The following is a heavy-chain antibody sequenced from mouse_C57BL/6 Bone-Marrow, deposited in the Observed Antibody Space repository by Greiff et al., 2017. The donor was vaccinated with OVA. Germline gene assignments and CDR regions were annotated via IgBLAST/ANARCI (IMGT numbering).Heavy chain of an antibody. CDR2: INPNNGGT. J-gene: IGHJ1*03. Sequence: EVQLQQSGPELVKPGASVKIPCKASGYTFTDYNMDWVKQSHGKSLEWIGDINPNNGGTIYNQTFKSKATLTVDKSSRTAYMELSSMTAEDTAVYDCAKQLRGYFDVWGTGTTVTVSS. CDR1: GYTFTDYN. D-gene: IGHD1-1*01. CDR3: AKQLRGYFDV. V-gene: IGHV1-18*01.